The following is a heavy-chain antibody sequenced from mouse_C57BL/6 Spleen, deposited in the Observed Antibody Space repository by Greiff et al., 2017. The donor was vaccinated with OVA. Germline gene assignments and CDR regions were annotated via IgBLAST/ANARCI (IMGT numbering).Heavy chain of an antibody. V-gene: IGHV1-64*01. CDR2: IHPNSGST. J-gene: IGHJ4*01. CDR1: GYTFTSYW. Sequence: QVQLQQPGAELVKPGASVKLSCKASGYTFTSYWMHWVKQRPGQGLEWIGMIHPNSGSTNYNEKFKSKATLTVDNSSSTDYMQLSSLTYEDAAVYYCASDLQLRVEAMDYWGQGTSVTVSS. CDR3: ASDLQLRVEAMDY. D-gene: IGHD3-2*02.